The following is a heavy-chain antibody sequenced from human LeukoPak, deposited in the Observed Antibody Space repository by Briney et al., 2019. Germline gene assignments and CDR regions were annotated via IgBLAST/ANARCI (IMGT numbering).Heavy chain of an antibody. J-gene: IGHJ4*02. CDR1: GFTFSSYE. V-gene: IGHV3-48*03. CDR2: ISSSGSTT. Sequence: GGSLRLSCAASGFTFSSYEMNWVRQAPGKGLEWVSYISSSGSTTHYADSVKGRFTISRDNAKNSLYLQMNSLRAEDTAVYYCARDNYDSSGYYFDGGQGPRVTV. D-gene: IGHD3-22*01. CDR3: ARDNYDSSGYYFD.